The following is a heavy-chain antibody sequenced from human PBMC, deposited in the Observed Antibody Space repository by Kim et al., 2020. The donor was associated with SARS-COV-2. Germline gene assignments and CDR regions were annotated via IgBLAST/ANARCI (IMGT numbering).Heavy chain of an antibody. V-gene: IGHV4-59*13. CDR1: GGSISSYY. J-gene: IGHJ6*02. Sequence: SETLSLTCTVSGGSISSYYWSWIRQPPGKGLEWIGYIYYSGSTNYNPSLKSRVTISVDTSKNQFSLKLSSVTAADTAVYYCARSPYGGNHYYYGMDVWGQGTTVTVSS. CDR2: IYYSGST. D-gene: IGHD2-15*01. CDR3: ARSPYGGNHYYYGMDV.